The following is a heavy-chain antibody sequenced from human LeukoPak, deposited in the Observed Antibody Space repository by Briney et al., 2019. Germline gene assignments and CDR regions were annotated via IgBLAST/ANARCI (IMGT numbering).Heavy chain of an antibody. J-gene: IGHJ4*02. CDR2: IYYSGST. V-gene: IGHV4-59*08. CDR3: VAEAAGGFRFDY. Sequence: PSDTMSRTCTVSGASISSYVWSWIRQPTGKGLEWIGYIYYSGSTIYNPSLKSRVTISLDTSKNQFSLKLSSVTASDTAVYYCVAEAAGGFRFDYWGQGTLVTVSS. D-gene: IGHD5-12*01. CDR1: GASISSYV.